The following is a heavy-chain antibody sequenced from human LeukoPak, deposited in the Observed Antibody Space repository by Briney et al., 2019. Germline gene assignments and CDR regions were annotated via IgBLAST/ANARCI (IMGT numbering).Heavy chain of an antibody. CDR1: GFTFSNYG. CDR3: ARDLLLWFGELSGDSDY. Sequence: GGSLRLSCAASGFTFSNYGMHWVRQAPGKGLEWVAVIWYDGSHKYYADSVKGRFTISRDNSKNTLHLQMNSLRAEDTAVYYCARDLLLWFGELSGDSDYWGQGTLVTVSS. V-gene: IGHV3-33*08. CDR2: IWYDGSHK. J-gene: IGHJ4*02. D-gene: IGHD3-10*01.